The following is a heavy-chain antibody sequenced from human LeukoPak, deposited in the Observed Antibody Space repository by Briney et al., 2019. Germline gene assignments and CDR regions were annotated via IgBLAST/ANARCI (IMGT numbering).Heavy chain of an antibody. V-gene: IGHV4-59*01. J-gene: IGHJ6*03. CDR1: GGSISSYY. D-gene: IGHD4-11*01. CDR2: IYYSGST. CDR3: VRGTDYNVLYYYYMDV. Sequence: SETLSLTCTVSGGSISSYYWSWIRQPPGKGLEWIGYIYYSGSTNYNPSLKSRVTISVDTSKNQFSLKLSSVTAADTAVYYCVRGTDYNVLYYYYMDVWGKGTTVTVSS.